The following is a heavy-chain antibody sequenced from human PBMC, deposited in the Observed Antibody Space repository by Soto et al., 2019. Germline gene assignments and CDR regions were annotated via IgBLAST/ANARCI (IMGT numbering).Heavy chain of an antibody. CDR2: IFSNDEK. Sequence: QVTLKESGPVLVKPTETLTLTCTVAGFSLSNARMGVSWIRQPPGKALEWLAHIFSNDEKSYSTSLKSRLTISKDTSKSQVVLTMTNMDPVDTATYYCARIRDEDCSGGSCYSYFDYWGQGTLVTGYS. J-gene: IGHJ4*02. D-gene: IGHD2-15*01. CDR3: ARIRDEDCSGGSCYSYFDY. V-gene: IGHV2-26*01. CDR1: GFSLSNARMG.